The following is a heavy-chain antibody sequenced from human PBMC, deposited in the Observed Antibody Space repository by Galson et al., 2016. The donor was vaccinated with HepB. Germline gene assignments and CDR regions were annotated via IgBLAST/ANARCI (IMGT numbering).Heavy chain of an antibody. D-gene: IGHD3-3*01. J-gene: IGHJ5*02. CDR2: IYHSGNS. Sequence: TLSLTCTVSGGSITSGGHYWSWLRQHPGKGLEWIAYIYHSGNSYYNPSLKSRVTISVDTSANQFSLEVTPLTAADTAVYYCASWSVTPSHGWFDPWGQGILVTVSS. V-gene: IGHV4-31*03. CDR3: ASWSVTPSHGWFDP. CDR1: GGSITSGGHY.